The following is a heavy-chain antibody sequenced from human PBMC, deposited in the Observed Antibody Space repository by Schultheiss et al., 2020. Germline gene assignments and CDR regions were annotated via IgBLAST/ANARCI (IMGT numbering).Heavy chain of an antibody. V-gene: IGHV4-30-2*01. J-gene: IGHJ4*02. D-gene: IGHD2-15*01. CDR1: GASISSGGFS. CDR2: IYQSGST. CDR3: ASGLGSGFYEYYFDY. Sequence: SETLSLTCAVSGASISSGGFSWNWIRQPPGKGLEWIGHIYQSGSTYYNPSLKSRVTISVDTSKNQFSLKLSSVTAADTAVYYCASGLGSGFYEYYFDYWGQGTLVTVSS.